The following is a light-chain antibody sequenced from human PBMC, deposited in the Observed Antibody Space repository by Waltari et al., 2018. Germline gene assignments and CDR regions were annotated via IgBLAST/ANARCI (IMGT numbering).Light chain of an antibody. J-gene: IGLJ2*01. CDR1: SSDVGGYNY. CDR2: DVS. CDR3: SSYSSSSTLVV. V-gene: IGLV2-14*03. Sequence: QSALTQPASVSGSPGQSTTISCPGTSSDVGGYNYFSWYQQHPGKAPKLMIYDVSNWPSGVSNRFSGSKSGNTASLTISGLQAEDEADYHCSSYSSSSTLVVFGGGTKLTVL.